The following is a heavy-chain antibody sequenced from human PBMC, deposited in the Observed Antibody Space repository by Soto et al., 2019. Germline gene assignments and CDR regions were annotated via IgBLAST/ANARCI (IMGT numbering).Heavy chain of an antibody. Sequence: GGSLRLSCAASGFTFSSYGMHWVRQAPGKGLEWVAVIWYDGSNKYYADSVKGRFTISSDNSKITLYLQMNSLRAEDTAVYYCARAHIAGGSYSSLTVDYWGQGTLVTVSS. J-gene: IGHJ4*02. CDR1: GFTFSSYG. D-gene: IGHD1-26*01. CDR2: IWYDGSNK. V-gene: IGHV3-33*01. CDR3: ARAHIAGGSYSSLTVDY.